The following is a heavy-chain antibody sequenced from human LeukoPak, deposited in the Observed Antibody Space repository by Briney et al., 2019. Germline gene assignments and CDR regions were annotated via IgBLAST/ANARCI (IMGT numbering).Heavy chain of an antibody. D-gene: IGHD5-18*01. CDR2: IKQDGNEK. CDR3: AGGDTYGYLFDY. V-gene: IGHV3-7*01. J-gene: IGHJ4*02. CDR1: GFSFSSYW. Sequence: SGGSLRLSRAASGFSFSSYWMSWVRQAPGKGLEWVANIKQDGNEKYYVDSVKGRFTISRDNAKNSLFLQMNSLRAEDTAVYYCAGGDTYGYLFDYWGQGTLVTVSS.